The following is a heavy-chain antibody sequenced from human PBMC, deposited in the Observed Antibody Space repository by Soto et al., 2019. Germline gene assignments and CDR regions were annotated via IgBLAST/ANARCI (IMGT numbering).Heavy chain of an antibody. CDR1: GYTFTSYG. J-gene: IGHJ5*02. CDR3: ARDHCSSTSCYASNWFDP. D-gene: IGHD2-2*01. V-gene: IGHV1-18*01. Sequence: VKVSCKASGYTFTSYGISWVRQAPGQGLEWMGWISAYNGNTNYAQKLQGRVTMTTDTSTSTAYMELRSLRSDDTAVYYCARDHCSSTSCYASNWFDPWGQGTLVTVSS. CDR2: ISAYNGNT.